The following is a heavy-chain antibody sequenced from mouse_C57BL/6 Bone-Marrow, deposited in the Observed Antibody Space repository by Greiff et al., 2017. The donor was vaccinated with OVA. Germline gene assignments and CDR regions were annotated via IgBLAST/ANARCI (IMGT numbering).Heavy chain of an antibody. CDR2: IHPNSGST. D-gene: IGHD1-1*01. CDR1: GYTFTSYW. V-gene: IGHV1-64*01. CDR3: ERWERKYYGSPWCAY. J-gene: IGHJ3*01. Sequence: VHLVESGAELVKPGASVKLSCKASGYTFTSYWMHWVKQRPGQGLEWIGMIHPNSGSTNYNEKFKSKATLTVDKSSSTAYMQLSSLTTEDSAVNYGERWERKYYGSPWCAYWGQGTLVNVSA.